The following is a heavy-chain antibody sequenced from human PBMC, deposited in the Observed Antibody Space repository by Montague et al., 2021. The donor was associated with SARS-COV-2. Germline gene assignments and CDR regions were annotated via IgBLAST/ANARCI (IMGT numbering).Heavy chain of an antibody. CDR3: ARAELLYCSRGNCYINYYGMDV. CDR1: VFSVSHNY. V-gene: IGHV3-53*01. CDR2: IYSGFDT. J-gene: IGHJ6*02. Sequence: SLRLSCAASVFSVSHNYMTLVRQAPGKLLDLVSFIYSGFDTYYAXXVKGLFTFSRDKSKNTLFLQMHRLRAEDTPVYYCARAELLYCSRGNCYINYYGMDVWGRGTKVTVSS. D-gene: IGHD2-2*02.